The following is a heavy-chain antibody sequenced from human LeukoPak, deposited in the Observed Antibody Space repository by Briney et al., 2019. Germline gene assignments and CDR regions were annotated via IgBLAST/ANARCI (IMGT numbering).Heavy chain of an antibody. CDR3: ARDPGEQWLIADSRIGAFDI. CDR1: GFTFSSYG. J-gene: IGHJ3*02. V-gene: IGHV3-33*01. Sequence: GRSLRLSCAASGFTFSSYGMHWVRQAPGKGLEWVAVIWYDGSNKYYADSVKGRLTISRDNSKNTLYLQMNSLRAEDTAVYYCARDPGEQWLIADSRIGAFDIWGQGTMVTVSS. D-gene: IGHD6-19*01. CDR2: IWYDGSNK.